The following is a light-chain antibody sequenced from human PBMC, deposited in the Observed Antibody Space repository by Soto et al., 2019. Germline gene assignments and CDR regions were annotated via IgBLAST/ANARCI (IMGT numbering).Light chain of an antibody. CDR2: WAS. J-gene: IGKJ1*01. V-gene: IGKV4-1*01. Sequence: DIVMTQSPDSLAVSLGERATINCKSSQSLLHSSRNKNYLAWYQQKPGQSPKLLIYWASTRESGVPDRFSGSGSGTDFALTISSLQADDVAVYYCQQYDITPPAFGQGTKVEIK. CDR3: QQYDITPPA. CDR1: QSLLHSSRNKNY.